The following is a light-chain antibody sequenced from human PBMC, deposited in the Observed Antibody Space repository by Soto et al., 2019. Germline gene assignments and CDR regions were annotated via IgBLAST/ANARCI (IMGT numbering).Light chain of an antibody. J-gene: IGLJ2*01. CDR2: RNN. CDR1: SYNIGSSY. V-gene: IGLV1-47*01. Sequence: QSVLTQPPSASGTPGQRVTISCSGSSYNIGSSYVYWYKQLPGTAPKLVIFRNNQRPSGVPYRFSGSKSGTSASLAISTLRSEDEDEYYWAGWDASLSGHVVFGGGTKLSVL. CDR3: AGWDASLSGHVV.